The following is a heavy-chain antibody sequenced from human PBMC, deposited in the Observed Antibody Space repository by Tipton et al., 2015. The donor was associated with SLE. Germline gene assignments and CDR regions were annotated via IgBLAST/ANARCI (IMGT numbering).Heavy chain of an antibody. CDR1: GGSFSGYY. V-gene: IGHV4-34*01. CDR2: INHSGST. Sequence: TLSLTCTVSGGSFSGYYWSWIRQPPGKGLEWIGEINHSGSTNYNPSLKSRVTISVDTSKNQFSLKLSSVTAADTAVYYCARVVTGIDYYYHYMDVWGAGTTVTVSS. D-gene: IGHD2-21*01. CDR3: ARVVTGIDYYYHYMDV. J-gene: IGHJ6*03.